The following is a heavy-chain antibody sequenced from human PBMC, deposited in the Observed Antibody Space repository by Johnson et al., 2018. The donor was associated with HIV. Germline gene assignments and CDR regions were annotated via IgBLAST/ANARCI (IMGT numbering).Heavy chain of an antibody. CDR1: GFTFSGSA. CDR3: ARGVKQQLSVVDAFDI. J-gene: IGHJ3*02. CDR2: GRNK. Sequence: QVQLVESGGGVVQPGRSLKLSCAASGFTFSGSAMHWVRQASGKGLEWVGRNKYYADSVKGRLTISRDNSKNRLYLQMNSLRAEDTAVYFCARGVKQQLSVVDAFDIWGQGTMVTVSS. V-gene: IGHV3-30*04. D-gene: IGHD6-13*01.